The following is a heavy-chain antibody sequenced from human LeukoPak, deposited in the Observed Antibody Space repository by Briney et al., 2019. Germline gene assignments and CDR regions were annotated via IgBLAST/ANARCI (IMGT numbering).Heavy chain of an antibody. D-gene: IGHD5-18*01. CDR3: AKDTASYGFNDAFDT. CDR1: GFTFSSYA. V-gene: IGHV3-23*01. J-gene: IGHJ3*02. CDR2: ISGSGGST. Sequence: GGSLRLSCAASGFTFSSYAMSWVRQAPGKGLEWVSAISGSGGSTYYADSVKGRFTISRDNSKNTLYLQMNSLRAEDTAVYYCAKDTASYGFNDAFDTWGQGTMVTVSS.